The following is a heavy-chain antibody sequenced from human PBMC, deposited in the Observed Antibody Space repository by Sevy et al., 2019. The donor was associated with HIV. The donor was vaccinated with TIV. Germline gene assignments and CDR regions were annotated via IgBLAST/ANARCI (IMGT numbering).Heavy chain of an antibody. J-gene: IGHJ6*02. Sequence: GGSLRLSCAASGFTLSDYYISWIRQAPGKGLEWVSYISGTPDNIYYADSVKGRFTISRDNAKNSLYLQMNSLRAEDTAVYYCARDHVKDGDLGDYYYFAMDVWGQWTTVTVSS. CDR2: ISGTPDNI. V-gene: IGHV3-11*01. CDR3: ARDHVKDGDLGDYYYFAMDV. D-gene: IGHD4-17*01. CDR1: GFTLSDYY.